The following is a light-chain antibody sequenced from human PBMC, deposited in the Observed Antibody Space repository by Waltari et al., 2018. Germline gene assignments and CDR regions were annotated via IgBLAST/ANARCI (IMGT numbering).Light chain of an antibody. CDR1: SSDVGGYNY. J-gene: IGLJ3*02. V-gene: IGLV2-11*01. CDR3: CSYAGGYSWV. Sequence: QSALTQPRSVSGSPGQSVTISCTGTSSDVGGYNYVSWYQQHPVKAPNLIIYDVSKRPSGVPDRSSGAKSANTASLTISVLQAEDEADYYCCSYAGGYSWVFGGGTKLTVL. CDR2: DVS.